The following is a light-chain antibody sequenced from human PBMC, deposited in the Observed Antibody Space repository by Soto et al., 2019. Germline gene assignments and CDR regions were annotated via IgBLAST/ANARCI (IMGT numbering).Light chain of an antibody. CDR3: QQSYSTPRT. CDR1: QSIRSY. V-gene: IGKV1-39*01. J-gene: IGKJ1*01. Sequence: DIQMTQSPSSLSASVGDRVTITCRASQSIRSYLNWYQQKPGKAPKLLIYAASSLQSGVPSRFSGSGSVTDFTLTISSLQPEDCATYYCQQSYSTPRTFGQGTKVDIK. CDR2: AAS.